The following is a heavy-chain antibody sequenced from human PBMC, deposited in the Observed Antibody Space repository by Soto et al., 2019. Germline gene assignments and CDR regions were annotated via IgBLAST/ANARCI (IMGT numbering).Heavy chain of an antibody. CDR1: GFAFSAYA. CDR2: ISYDGQTK. Sequence: HPGGSPRLSCAASGFAFSAYAMHWVRQAPGKGLECVSFISYDGQTKTYADIVKGRFTISRDDSQSTLYLELSGLRAEDSAIYYCSRGSKDSYPGSRIFDFWGRGTLFIVSS. CDR3: SRGSKDSYPGSRIFDF. D-gene: IGHD3-10*01. J-gene: IGHJ4*02. V-gene: IGHV3-30*04.